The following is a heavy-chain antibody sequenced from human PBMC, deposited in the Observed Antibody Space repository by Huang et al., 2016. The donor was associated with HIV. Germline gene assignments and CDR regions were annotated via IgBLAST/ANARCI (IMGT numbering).Heavy chain of an antibody. D-gene: IGHD1-7*01. Sequence: QVQLQESGPGLVRPSETLSLTCSVSGGSISRHYWSWIRQSPGKGLEWIVSLSYGGHTEYHPSLKSRGSISMDTAKNQFSLKLTFMTAADTGVFYCARGTTWASSWYFELWGRGTLVTVSS. J-gene: IGHJ2*01. CDR2: LSYGGHT. CDR1: GGSISRHY. V-gene: IGHV4-59*11. CDR3: ARGTTWASSWYFEL.